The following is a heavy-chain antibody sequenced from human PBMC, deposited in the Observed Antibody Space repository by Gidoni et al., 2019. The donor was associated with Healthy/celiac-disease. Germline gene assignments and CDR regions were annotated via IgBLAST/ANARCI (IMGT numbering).Heavy chain of an antibody. D-gene: IGHD3-10*01. CDR1: GGSFSGYS. CDR3: ARNSGSYSRGWFDP. Sequence: QVQLQQWGAGLLKPSETLSLTCAVYGGSFSGYSWSWIRQPPGKGLEWIGEIKHRGSTNYNPSLKSRVTISVDTSKNQFSLKLSSVTAADTAVYYCARNSGSYSRGWFDPWGQGTLVTVSS. V-gene: IGHV4-34*01. CDR2: IKHRGST. J-gene: IGHJ5*02.